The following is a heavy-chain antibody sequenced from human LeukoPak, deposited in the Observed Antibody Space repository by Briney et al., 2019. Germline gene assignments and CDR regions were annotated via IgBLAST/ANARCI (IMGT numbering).Heavy chain of an antibody. D-gene: IGHD6-13*01. CDR2: ISSSSSYI. CDR3: ARDPINIATAANGFDY. Sequence: SGGSLRLSCAASGFTFSSYSINWVRQAPGKGLEWVSSISSSSSYIYYADSVKGRFTISRDNAKKSLYLQMNSLRAEDTAVYYCARDPINIATAANGFDYWGQGTLVTVSS. V-gene: IGHV3-21*01. J-gene: IGHJ4*02. CDR1: GFTFSSYS.